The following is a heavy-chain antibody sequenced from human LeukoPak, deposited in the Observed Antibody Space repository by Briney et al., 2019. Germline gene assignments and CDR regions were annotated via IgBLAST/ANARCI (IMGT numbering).Heavy chain of an antibody. D-gene: IGHD6-19*01. CDR1: GFTFSSYE. V-gene: IGHV3-33*08. CDR3: ASGRYSSGWYDLDY. J-gene: IGHJ4*02. Sequence: GGSLRLSCAASGFTFSSYEMNWVRQAPGKGLEWVAFIWYDGSNKYYADSVKGRFTISRDNAKNSLYLQMNSLRAEDTAVYYCASGRYSSGWYDLDYWGPGTLVTVSS. CDR2: IWYDGSNK.